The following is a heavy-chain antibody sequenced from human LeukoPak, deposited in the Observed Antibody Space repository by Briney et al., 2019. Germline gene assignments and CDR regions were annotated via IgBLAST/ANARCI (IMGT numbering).Heavy chain of an antibody. D-gene: IGHD6-13*01. CDR3: ARHFLAAAGPFGY. Sequence: SETLSLXCTVSGGSISSGSYYWGWIRQPPGKGLEWIGSIYYSGSTYYNPSLKSRVTISVDTSKNQFSLKLSSVTAADTAVYYCARHFLAAAGPFGYWGRGTLVTVSS. V-gene: IGHV4-39*01. J-gene: IGHJ4*02. CDR1: GGSISSGSYY. CDR2: IYYSGST.